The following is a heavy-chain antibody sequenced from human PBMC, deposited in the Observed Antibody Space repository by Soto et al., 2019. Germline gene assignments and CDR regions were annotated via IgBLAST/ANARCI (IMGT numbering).Heavy chain of an antibody. D-gene: IGHD6-13*01. Sequence: SETLSLTCTVSGGSISSGGYYWSWIRQHPGKGLEWIGYIYYSGSTYYNPSLKSRVTISVDTSKNQFSRKLLSVTAADTAVYYCARVEQQLTDHYYYYGMDVWGQGTTVTVSS. J-gene: IGHJ6*02. V-gene: IGHV4-31*03. CDR1: GGSISSGGYY. CDR3: ARVEQQLTDHYYYYGMDV. CDR2: IYYSGST.